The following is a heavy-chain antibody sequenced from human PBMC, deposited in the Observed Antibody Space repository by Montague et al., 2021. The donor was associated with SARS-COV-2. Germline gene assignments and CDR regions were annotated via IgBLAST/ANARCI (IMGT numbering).Heavy chain of an antibody. D-gene: IGHD4-23*01. Sequence: SETLSLTCTALGGSFSNYYWSWIRQPPGKGLEWICYIYHNGSTKYNPSLKSRVTISVDTSKNQFSLKLSSVSVADTAVYYCARGGGNSADYYNYTMDVWGQGTTVTVFS. J-gene: IGHJ6*02. CDR1: GGSFSNYY. CDR3: ARGGGNSADYYNYTMDV. CDR2: IYHNGST. V-gene: IGHV4-59*01.